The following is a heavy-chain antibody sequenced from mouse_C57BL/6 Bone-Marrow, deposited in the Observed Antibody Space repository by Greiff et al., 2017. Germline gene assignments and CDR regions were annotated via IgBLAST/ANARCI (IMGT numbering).Heavy chain of an antibody. CDR1: GYTFTSYG. Sequence: VQLQESGAELARPGASVKLSCKASGYTFTSYGISWVKQRTGQGLEWIGGIYPRSGNTYYNEKFKGKATLTADKSSSTAYMELRSLTSEDAAVYVCARENYYSSSSYYFDYWGQGTTLTVSS. D-gene: IGHD1-1*01. V-gene: IGHV1-81*01. CDR2: IYPRSGNT. CDR3: ARENYYSSSSYYFDY. J-gene: IGHJ2*01.